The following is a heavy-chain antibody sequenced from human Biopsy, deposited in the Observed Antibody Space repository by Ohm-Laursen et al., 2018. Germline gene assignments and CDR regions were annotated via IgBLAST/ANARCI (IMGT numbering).Heavy chain of an antibody. D-gene: IGHD3-9*01. Sequence: SSVKVSCKASGYTFTGYYLHWVRQAPGQGLEWMGWINPKSGGTHYLEKFRGRVTMTRDTSISTAYMEVSSLRSDDTAVYYCAIDGNDFLTNYLKIDQWGQGTLVTVSS. V-gene: IGHV1-2*02. CDR1: GYTFTGYY. CDR3: AIDGNDFLTNYLKIDQ. CDR2: INPKSGGT. J-gene: IGHJ4*02.